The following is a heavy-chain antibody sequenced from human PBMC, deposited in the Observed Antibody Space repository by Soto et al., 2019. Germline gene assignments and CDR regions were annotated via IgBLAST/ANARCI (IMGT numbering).Heavy chain of an antibody. Sequence: SETLSLTCAVSGGSISSSNWWSWVRQPPGKGLEWIGEIYHSGSTNYNPSLKSRVTISVDKSKNQFSLKLSSVTAADTAVYYCARESPYYYDSSGFLGYWGQGTLVTVPQ. CDR3: ARESPYYYDSSGFLGY. CDR2: IYHSGST. J-gene: IGHJ4*02. CDR1: GGSISSSNW. D-gene: IGHD3-22*01. V-gene: IGHV4-4*02.